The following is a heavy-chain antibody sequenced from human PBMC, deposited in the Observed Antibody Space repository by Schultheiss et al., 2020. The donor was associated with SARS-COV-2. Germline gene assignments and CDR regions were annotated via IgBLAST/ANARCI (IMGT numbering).Heavy chain of an antibody. CDR2: IYYSGST. CDR3: ARVVPAAGWFDP. V-gene: IGHV4-59*01. Sequence: SETLSLTCALYSGSFSDSYWNWIRQPPGKGLEWIGYIYYSGSTYYNPSLKSRVTISVDTSKNQFSLKVNSVTAADTAVYSCARVVPAAGWFDPWGQGTLVTVSS. J-gene: IGHJ5*02. D-gene: IGHD2-2*01. CDR1: SGSFSDSY.